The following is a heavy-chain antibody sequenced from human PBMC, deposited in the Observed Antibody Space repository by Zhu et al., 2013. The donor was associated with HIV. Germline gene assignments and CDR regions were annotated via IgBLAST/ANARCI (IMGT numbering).Heavy chain of an antibody. CDR3: ARESGPHDYGGNLDY. Sequence: EVQLVESGGGLIQPGGSLRLSCAASGFTVSSNYMSWVRQAPGKGLEWVSVIYSGGSTYYADSVKGRFTISRDNSKNTLYLQMNSLRAEDTAVYYCARESGPHDYGGNLDYWGQGTLVTVSS. D-gene: IGHD4-17*01. J-gene: IGHJ4*02. CDR1: GFTVSSNY. CDR2: IYSGGST. V-gene: IGHV3-53*01.